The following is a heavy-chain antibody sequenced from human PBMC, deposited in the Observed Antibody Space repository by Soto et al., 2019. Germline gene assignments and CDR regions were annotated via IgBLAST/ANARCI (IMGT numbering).Heavy chain of an antibody. CDR2: INAGNGNT. Sequence: EASVKVSCKASGYTFTSYAMHWVRQAPGQRLEWMGWINAGNGNTKYSQKFQGRVTITRDTSASTAYMELSSLRSEDTAVYYCAGQRLVSVFYYYGMDVWGQGTTVTVSS. D-gene: IGHD6-13*01. CDR1: GYTFTSYA. J-gene: IGHJ6*02. CDR3: AGQRLVSVFYYYGMDV. V-gene: IGHV1-3*01.